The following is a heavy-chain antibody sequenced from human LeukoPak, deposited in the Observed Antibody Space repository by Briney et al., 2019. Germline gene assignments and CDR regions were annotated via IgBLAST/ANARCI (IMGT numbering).Heavy chain of an antibody. Sequence: PSETLSLTCTVSGGSISSYYWSWIRQPPGKGLEWIGYISYSGSTYYNPSLKSRVMISVDTSKNQLSLKLSSVTAADTAVYYCARAELFHTFDYWGQGTLVTVSS. CDR3: ARAELFHTFDY. CDR1: GGSISSYY. J-gene: IGHJ4*02. CDR2: ISYSGST. V-gene: IGHV4-59*12. D-gene: IGHD3-10*01.